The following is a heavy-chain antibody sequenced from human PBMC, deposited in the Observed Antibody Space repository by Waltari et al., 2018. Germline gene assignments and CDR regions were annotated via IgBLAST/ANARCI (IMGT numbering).Heavy chain of an antibody. D-gene: IGHD1-26*01. Sequence: EVQLVESGGGLVQPGGSLKLSCKVSGFNFNHFAVSWVRQAPGKGLEWVSTIGSGGDIYYGDSVKGRFFISRDNSKNTLYLQMNSLRVEDTAVYYCAKQQGWELFEYFFDYWGQGTLVSVS. CDR3: AKQQGWELFEYFFDY. V-gene: IGHV3-23*04. CDR2: IGSGGDI. CDR1: GFNFNHFA. J-gene: IGHJ4*02.